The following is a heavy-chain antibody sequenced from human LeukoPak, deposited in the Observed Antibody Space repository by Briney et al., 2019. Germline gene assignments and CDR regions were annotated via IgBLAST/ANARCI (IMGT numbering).Heavy chain of an antibody. V-gene: IGHV4-4*09. D-gene: IGHD1-26*01. Sequence: SETLPLTCTVSGGSISSYFWSCIRQPPGKGLEWIGYIYTSGSTNYNPSLKSRVTMSVDTSKNQFSLKLISVTAADTAVYYCARPSSGSSYGTFDIWGQGTMVTVSS. CDR1: GGSISSYF. CDR3: ARPSSGSSYGTFDI. J-gene: IGHJ3*02. CDR2: IYTSGST.